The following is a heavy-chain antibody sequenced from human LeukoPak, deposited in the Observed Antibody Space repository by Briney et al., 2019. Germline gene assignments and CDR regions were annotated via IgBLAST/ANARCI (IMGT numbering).Heavy chain of an antibody. CDR2: ISYDGSNK. J-gene: IGHJ3*02. V-gene: IGHV3-30-3*01. D-gene: IGHD3-22*01. Sequence: GRSLRLSCAASGFTFSSYAMHWVRQAPGKGLEWVAVISYDGSNKYYADSVKGRFTISRDNSKNTLYLQMNSLRAEDTAVYYCARDDKGAFDIWGQGTMVTVSS. CDR1: GFTFSSYA. CDR3: ARDDKGAFDI.